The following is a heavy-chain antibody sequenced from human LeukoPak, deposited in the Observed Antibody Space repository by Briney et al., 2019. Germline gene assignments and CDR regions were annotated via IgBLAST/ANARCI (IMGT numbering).Heavy chain of an antibody. J-gene: IGHJ4*02. Sequence: SLRLSCAASGFAFSASAMHWVRQASGKGLEWVGRIRSKAHSSSTAYAPSVKGRFAISRDDSKNTAYLQINSLKTEDTAVYYCTTFEAASGTYYNLGYWGQGTLVTVSS. CDR3: TTFEAASGTYYNLGY. D-gene: IGHD3-10*01. CDR1: GFAFSASA. CDR2: IRSKAHSSST. V-gene: IGHV3-73*01.